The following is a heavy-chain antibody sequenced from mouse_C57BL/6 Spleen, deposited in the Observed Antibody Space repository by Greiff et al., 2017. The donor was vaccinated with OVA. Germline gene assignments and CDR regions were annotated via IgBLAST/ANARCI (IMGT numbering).Heavy chain of an antibody. J-gene: IGHJ4*01. V-gene: IGHV5-12*01. CDR2: ISNGGGST. CDR3: ARHGSSYHYAMDY. D-gene: IGHD1-1*01. Sequence: EVKVVESGGGLVQPGGSLKLSCAASGFTFSDYYMYWVRQTPEKRLEWVAYISNGGGSTYYPDTVKGRFTISRDNAKNTLYLQMSRLKSEDTAMYYCARHGSSYHYAMDYWGQGTSVTVSS. CDR1: GFTFSDYY.